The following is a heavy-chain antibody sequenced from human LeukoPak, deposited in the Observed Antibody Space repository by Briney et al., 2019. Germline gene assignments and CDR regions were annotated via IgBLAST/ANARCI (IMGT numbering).Heavy chain of an antibody. J-gene: IGHJ4*02. CDR3: AKHYMGSSYNHGLDC. D-gene: IGHD3-10*01. CDR2: IYYSGTT. V-gene: IGHV4-39*01. Sequence: PSETLSLTCTVSGGSISSDNYYWGWIRQPPGKGLEWIGSIYYSGTTYYNPSLKSRVTISVDTSKNQFSLKLSSVTAADTALYYCAKHYMGSSYNHGLDCWGQGTLATVSS. CDR1: GGSISSDNYY.